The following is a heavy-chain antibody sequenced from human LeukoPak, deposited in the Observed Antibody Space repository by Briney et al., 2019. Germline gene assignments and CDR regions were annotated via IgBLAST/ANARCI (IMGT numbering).Heavy chain of an antibody. V-gene: IGHV1-18*01. Sequence: ASVKVSCRASGYTFTSYGISWVRQAPGQGLEWMGWISAYNGNTNYAQKLQGRVTMTTDTSTSTAYMELRSLRSDDTAVYCCARSGMMAYCGGDCYSGYFQHWGQGTLVTVSS. J-gene: IGHJ1*01. CDR3: ARSGMMAYCGGDCYSGYFQH. D-gene: IGHD2-21*02. CDR1: GYTFTSYG. CDR2: ISAYNGNT.